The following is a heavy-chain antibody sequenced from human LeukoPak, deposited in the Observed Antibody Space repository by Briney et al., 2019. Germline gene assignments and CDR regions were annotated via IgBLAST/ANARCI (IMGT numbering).Heavy chain of an antibody. V-gene: IGHV3-23*01. J-gene: IGHJ6*02. CDR1: GSTFSNYV. D-gene: IGHD6-13*01. CDR3: AKGNRMAAALDV. Sequence: LRPSCAASGSTFSNYVMSGVRQPPGKGLEWVSGINGSGDGTYYADSLKGRFTISRDNSNNTLYLQMNRLRAEDTAVYYCAKGNRMAAALDVWGQGTTVTVSS. CDR2: INGSGDGT.